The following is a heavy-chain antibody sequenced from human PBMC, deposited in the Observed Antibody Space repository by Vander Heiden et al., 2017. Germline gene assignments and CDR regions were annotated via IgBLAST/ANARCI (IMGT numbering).Heavy chain of an antibody. CDR1: GGSISSGGYY. Sequence: QVQLQESGPGLSKPSQTLSLTCTVSGGSISSGGYYWSWIRQHPGKGLEWIGYIYYSGSTYYNPSLKGRVTISVDASKNQFSLKMSSVTAADTAVYYCAIDRDDYVYGMDVWGQGTTVTVSS. J-gene: IGHJ6*02. CDR3: AIDRDDYVYGMDV. V-gene: IGHV4-31*03. D-gene: IGHD3-16*01. CDR2: IYYSGST.